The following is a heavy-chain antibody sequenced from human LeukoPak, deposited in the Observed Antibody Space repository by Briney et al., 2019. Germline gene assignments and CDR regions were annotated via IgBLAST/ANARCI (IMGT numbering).Heavy chain of an antibody. Sequence: KPGRCLRLSCAASAFSFSRDSTSWVRDGPRKGLERVSSVSYDSSYIYYADSVKGRFTISRDNAKNALYLQMNSLRAEDTAVYHCARGMTTTYYYYYYGMDVWGQGTTVTVSS. V-gene: IGHV3-21*01. CDR1: AFSFSRDS. D-gene: IGHD1-26*01. CDR2: VSYDSSYI. J-gene: IGHJ6*02. CDR3: ARGMTTTYYYYYYGMDV.